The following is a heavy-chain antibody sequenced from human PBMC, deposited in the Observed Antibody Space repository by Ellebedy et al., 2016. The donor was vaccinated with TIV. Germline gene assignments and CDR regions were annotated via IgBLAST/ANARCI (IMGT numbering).Heavy chain of an antibody. Sequence: PGGSLRLSCAASGFIFSDYYMNWVRQAPGKGLEWVANIKQDGSQKYYVDSVKGRFTISRDNAKNSLYLQMNSLRAEDTAVYYCARDPLGNYGDYVDYWGQGTLVTVSS. V-gene: IGHV3-7*01. CDR1: GFIFSDYY. J-gene: IGHJ4*02. D-gene: IGHD4-17*01. CDR2: IKQDGSQK. CDR3: ARDPLGNYGDYVDY.